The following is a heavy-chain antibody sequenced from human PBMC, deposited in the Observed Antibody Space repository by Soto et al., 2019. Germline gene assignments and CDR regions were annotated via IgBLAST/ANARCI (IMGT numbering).Heavy chain of an antibody. V-gene: IGHV3-7*03. Sequence: EEQLVESGGGLVQPGGSLRLSCAASGFIFSGFWMSWVRQSPGKGLEWVANIKQDETEKKYVDSVKGRFTISRDNAKNSLYLQMNSLRAEDTAVYYCARTTILLPAAANRGAPYNYYGLDVWGQGTAFTVSS. D-gene: IGHD2-2*01. CDR3: ARTTILLPAAANRGAPYNYYGLDV. J-gene: IGHJ6*02. CDR2: IKQDETEK. CDR1: GFIFSGFW.